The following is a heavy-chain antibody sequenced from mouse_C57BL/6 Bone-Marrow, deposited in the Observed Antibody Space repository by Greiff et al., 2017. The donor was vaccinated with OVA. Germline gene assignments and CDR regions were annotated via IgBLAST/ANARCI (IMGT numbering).Heavy chain of an antibody. J-gene: IGHJ1*03. D-gene: IGHD2-5*01. CDR3: ARIAYYSNYPTPWYFDV. Sequence: ESGPGILQPSQTLSLTCSFSGFSLSTFGMGVGWIRQPSGKGLEWLAHIWWDDDKYYNPALKSRLTISKDTSKNQVFLKIANVDTADTATYYCARIAYYSNYPTPWYFDVWGTGTTVTVSS. CDR1: GFSLSTFGMG. CDR2: IWWDDDK. V-gene: IGHV8-8*01.